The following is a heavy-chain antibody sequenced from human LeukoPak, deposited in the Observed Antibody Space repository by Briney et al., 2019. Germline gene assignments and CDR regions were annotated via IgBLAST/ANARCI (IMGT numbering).Heavy chain of an antibody. D-gene: IGHD2-15*01. CDR2: ISGSGGST. CDR1: GFTFSGYA. CDR3: AKESCSGGSCYY. Sequence: GGSLRLSCTASGFTFSGYAMSWVRQAPGKGLEWVSAISGSGGSTYYADSVKGRFTISRDNSKNTLYLQMNSLRAEDTAVYYCAKESCSGGSCYYWGQGTLVTVSS. V-gene: IGHV3-23*01. J-gene: IGHJ4*02.